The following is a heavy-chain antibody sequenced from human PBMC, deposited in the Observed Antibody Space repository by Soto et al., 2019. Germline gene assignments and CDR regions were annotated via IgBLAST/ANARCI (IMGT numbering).Heavy chain of an antibody. CDR1: GGSISSGDYY. V-gene: IGHV4-30-4*02. Sequence: SETLSLTCTVSGGSISSGDYYWSWIRQPPGKGLEWIGYIYYSGSTYYNPSLKSRVTISVDASTSTAYLELKSLRSDDTAMYYCARMIFGVVLSPFDYWGQGTLVTVPS. CDR2: IYYSGST. J-gene: IGHJ4*02. CDR3: ARMIFGVVLSPFDY. D-gene: IGHD3-3*01.